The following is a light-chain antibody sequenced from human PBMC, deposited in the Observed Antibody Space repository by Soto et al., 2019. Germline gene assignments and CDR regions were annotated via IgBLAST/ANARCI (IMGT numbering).Light chain of an antibody. CDR2: AAS. CDR1: QNISNN. CDR3: QQSYSTSWT. J-gene: IGKJ1*01. V-gene: IGKV1-39*01. Sequence: DIQMTQSPSSLSASVGDRVTITCLASQNISNNLAWYQEKPGKAPKLLIYAASSLQSGVPSRFSGSGSGTDFTPTISSLQPEDFATYYCQQSYSTSWTFGQGTRVEIK.